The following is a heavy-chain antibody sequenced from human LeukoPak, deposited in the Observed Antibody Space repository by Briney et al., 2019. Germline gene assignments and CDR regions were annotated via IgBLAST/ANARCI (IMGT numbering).Heavy chain of an antibody. CDR2: IYSGGSS. J-gene: IGHJ5*02. CDR3: ARGFVVVTPWEARDNWFDP. Sequence: GGTLRLSCAASGFTVSSNYMSWVRQAPGEGLEWVSVIYSGGSSYYADSVKGRFTISRDNSKNTLYLQMNSLRAEDTAVYYCARGFVVVTPWEARDNWFDPWGQGTLVTVSS. D-gene: IGHD4-23*01. V-gene: IGHV3-66*01. CDR1: GFTVSSNY.